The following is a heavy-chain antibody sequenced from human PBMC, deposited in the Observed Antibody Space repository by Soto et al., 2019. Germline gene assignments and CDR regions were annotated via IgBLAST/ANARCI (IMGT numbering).Heavy chain of an antibody. CDR2: ISINGGST. CDR1: GFTFSSYA. D-gene: IGHD3-22*01. Sequence: GGSLRLSCSASGFTFSSYAMHWVRQAPGKGLEYVSSISINGGSTHYADSVKGRFTISRDNSRNTQYLQMSSLRADDTAVYYCAKGEFYYDSSAYYPFDSWGQGTLVTVSS. J-gene: IGHJ4*02. CDR3: AKGEFYYDSSAYYPFDS. V-gene: IGHV3-64D*06.